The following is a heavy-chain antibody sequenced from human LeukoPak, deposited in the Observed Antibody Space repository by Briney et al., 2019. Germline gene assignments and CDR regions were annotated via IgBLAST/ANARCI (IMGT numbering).Heavy chain of an antibody. CDR3: AKGRSGSYYLVAFDI. Sequence: GGSLRLSCAASGFAFDDYAMHWVRQAPGKGLEWVSGISWNSGSIGYADSVKGRFTISRDNAKNSLYLRMNSLRAEDTALYYCAKGRSGSYYLVAFDIWGQGTMVTVSS. CDR1: GFAFDDYA. V-gene: IGHV3-9*01. CDR2: ISWNSGSI. J-gene: IGHJ3*02. D-gene: IGHD1-26*01.